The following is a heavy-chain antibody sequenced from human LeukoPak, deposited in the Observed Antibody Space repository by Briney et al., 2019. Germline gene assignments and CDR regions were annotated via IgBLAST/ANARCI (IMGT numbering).Heavy chain of an antibody. CDR3: ARDPYYDSSGYMTVDY. Sequence: GGSLRLSCAASGFTFDDYAMHWVRQAPGKGLEWVSGISWNSGNIGYADSVKGRFTISRDNAKNSLYLQMNSLRAEDTAVYYCARDPYYDSSGYMTVDYWGQGTLVTVSS. CDR1: GFTFDDYA. J-gene: IGHJ4*02. D-gene: IGHD3-22*01. CDR2: ISWNSGNI. V-gene: IGHV3-9*01.